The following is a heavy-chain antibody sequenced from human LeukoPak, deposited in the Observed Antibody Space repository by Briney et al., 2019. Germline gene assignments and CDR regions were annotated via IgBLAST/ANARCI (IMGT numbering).Heavy chain of an antibody. D-gene: IGHD1-26*01. CDR2: INTDTGNP. Sequence: ASVKVSCKTSGYTFTTYGMHWVRQAPGQGLEWMGWINTDTGNPMYAQGFTGRFVFPLDTSVSTAYLQISSLKAEDTAVFYCARGSVGAHDYWGQGTLVTVSS. J-gene: IGHJ4*02. CDR1: GYTFTTYG. CDR3: ARGSVGAHDY. V-gene: IGHV7-4-1*02.